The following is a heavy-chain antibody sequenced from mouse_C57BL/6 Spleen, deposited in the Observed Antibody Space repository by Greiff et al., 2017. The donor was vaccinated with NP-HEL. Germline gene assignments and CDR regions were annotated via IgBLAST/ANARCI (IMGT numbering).Heavy chain of an antibody. D-gene: IGHD2-4*01. J-gene: IGHJ3*01. V-gene: IGHV5-6*01. CDR3: ARLYDYDRWFAY. CDR1: GFTFSSYG. CDR2: ISSGGSYT. Sequence: EVQGVESGGDLVKPGGSLKLSCAASGFTFSSYGMSWVRQTPDKRLEWVATISSGGSYTYYPDSVKGRFTISRDNAKNTLYLQMSSLKSEDTAMYYCARLYDYDRWFAYWGQGTLVTVSA.